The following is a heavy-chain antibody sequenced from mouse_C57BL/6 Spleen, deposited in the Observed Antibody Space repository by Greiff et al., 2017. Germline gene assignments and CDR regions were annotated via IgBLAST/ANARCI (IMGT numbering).Heavy chain of an antibody. CDR2: ISYDGSN. J-gene: IGHJ2*01. Sequence: VQLKESGPGLVKPSQSLSLTCSVTGYSITSGYYWNWIRQFPGNKLEWMGYISYDGSNNYNPSLKNRISITRDTAKNQFFLKLNSVTTEDTATYYCAREDYYYGSYYFDYWGQGTTLTVSS. CDR1: GYSITSGYY. D-gene: IGHD1-1*01. CDR3: AREDYYYGSYYFDY. V-gene: IGHV3-6*01.